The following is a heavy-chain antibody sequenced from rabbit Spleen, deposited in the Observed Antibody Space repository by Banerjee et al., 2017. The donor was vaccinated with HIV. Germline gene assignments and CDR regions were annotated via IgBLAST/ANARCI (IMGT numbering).Heavy chain of an antibody. J-gene: IGHJ4*01. D-gene: IGHD1-1*01. V-gene: IGHV1S47*01. CDR1: GFDLNTYG. CDR3: VRGASSSGYYSL. CDR2: IDPVFGAT. Sequence: EESGGDLVKPGASLTLTCKASGFDLNTYGVSWVRQAPGKGLEWIGYIDPVFGATYYATWVNGRFTISSQNAQNTLYLQLNSLTAADTATYFCVRGASSSGYYSLWGQGTLVTVS.